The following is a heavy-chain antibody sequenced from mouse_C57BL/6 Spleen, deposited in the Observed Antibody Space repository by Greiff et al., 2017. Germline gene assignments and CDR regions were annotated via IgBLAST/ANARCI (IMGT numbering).Heavy chain of an antibody. Sequence: EVKLVESGGGLVQPGESLKLSCESNEYEFPSHDMSWVRKTPEKRLELVAAINSDGGSTYYPDTMERRFIISRDNTKKTLYLQMSSLRSEDTALYYCARGSDDYDGYWYFDVWGTGTTVTVSS. V-gene: IGHV5-2*01. CDR1: EYEFPSHD. D-gene: IGHD2-4*01. CDR2: INSDGGST. CDR3: ARGSDDYDGYWYFDV. J-gene: IGHJ1*03.